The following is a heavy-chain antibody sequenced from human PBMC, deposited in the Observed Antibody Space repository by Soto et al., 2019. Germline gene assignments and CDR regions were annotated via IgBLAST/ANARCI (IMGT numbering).Heavy chain of an antibody. J-gene: IGHJ6*02. D-gene: IGHD3-16*01. V-gene: IGHV4-39*01. CDR3: ARHNGPLYVGYYYDMDV. CDR2: IYYDGNT. Sequence: SETLSLTCTVSGDSISSNSHYWGWIRQPPGKGLESIANIYYDGNTYNNPSLKSRVTISLDTSKNQFSLKLSSVTAADTAVYYCARHNGPLYVGYYYDMDVWGQGTTVTVSS. CDR1: GDSISSNSHY.